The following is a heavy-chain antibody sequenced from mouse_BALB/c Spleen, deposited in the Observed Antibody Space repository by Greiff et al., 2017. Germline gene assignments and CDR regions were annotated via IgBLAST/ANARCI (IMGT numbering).Heavy chain of an antibody. D-gene: IGHD2-4*01. CDR1: GYTFTSYV. J-gene: IGHJ1*01. CDR3: ARSAMITTWYFDV. CDR2: INPYNDGT. V-gene: IGHV1-14*01. Sequence: VQLKQSGPELVKPGASVKMSCKASGYTFTSYVMHWVKQKPGQGLEWIGYINPYNDGTKYNEKFKGKATLTSDKSSSTAYMELSSLTSEDSAVYYCARSAMITTWYFDVWGAGTTVTVSS.